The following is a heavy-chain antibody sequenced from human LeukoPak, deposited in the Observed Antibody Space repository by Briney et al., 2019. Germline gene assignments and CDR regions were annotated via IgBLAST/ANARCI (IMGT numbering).Heavy chain of an antibody. CDR1: GGTFSSYA. V-gene: IGHV1-69*13. Sequence: SVTVSCKASGGTFSSYAISWVRQAPGHPLEWLGGIIPIFGTANYAQKFQGRVTITADESTSTAYMELSSLRSEDTAVYYCARGADNWLDPWGQGTLVTVSS. CDR2: IIPIFGTA. CDR3: ARGADNWLDP. J-gene: IGHJ5*02.